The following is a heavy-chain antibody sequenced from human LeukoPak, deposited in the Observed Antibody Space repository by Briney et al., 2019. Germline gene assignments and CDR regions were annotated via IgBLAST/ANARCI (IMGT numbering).Heavy chain of an antibody. CDR2: ISAYNGNT. D-gene: IGHD3-22*01. Sequence: GASVKVSCKASGYTFTSYGISWVRQAPGQGLEWMGWISAYNGNTNYAQKLQGRVTITADESTSTAYMELSSLRSEDTAVYYCARGQIVVGPYYFDYWGQGTLVTVSS. V-gene: IGHV1-18*01. CDR1: GYTFTSYG. J-gene: IGHJ4*02. CDR3: ARGQIVVGPYYFDY.